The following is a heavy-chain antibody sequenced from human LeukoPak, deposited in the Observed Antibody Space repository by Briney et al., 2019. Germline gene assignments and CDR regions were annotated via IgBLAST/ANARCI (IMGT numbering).Heavy chain of an antibody. D-gene: IGHD1-20*01. CDR3: AKDQRQVTYNWNRDY. CDR2: ISGSGGST. J-gene: IGHJ4*02. Sequence: PGGSLRLAWAASGFTFSSYAMRWVRQAPGKGLEWVSAISGSGGSTYYADSVKGRFTISRDNSKNTLFLQMNSLRAEDTAVYYCAKDQRQVTYNWNRDYWGQGTLVTVSS. V-gene: IGHV3-23*01. CDR1: GFTFSSYA.